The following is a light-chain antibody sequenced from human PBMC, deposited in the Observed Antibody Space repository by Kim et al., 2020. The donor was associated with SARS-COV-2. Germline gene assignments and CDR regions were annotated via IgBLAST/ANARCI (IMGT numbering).Light chain of an antibody. V-gene: IGLV6-57*04. Sequence: NFMLTQPHSVSESPGKTVTISCTRSSGSIASNYVQWYQLRPGSAPTTVIYEDNQRPSGVPDRFSGSIDSSSNFASLTISGLKTEDEADYYCQSYDSSNPVVFGGGTQLTVL. CDR2: EDN. CDR1: SGSIASNY. J-gene: IGLJ2*01. CDR3: QSYDSSNPVV.